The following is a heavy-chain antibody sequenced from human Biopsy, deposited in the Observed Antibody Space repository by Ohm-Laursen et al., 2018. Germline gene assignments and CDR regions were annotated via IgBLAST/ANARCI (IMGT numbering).Heavy chain of an antibody. J-gene: IGHJ4*02. Sequence: ASVKVSCKVSGYTFTTYYIHWVRQAPGQGLERMGIINPGGSSTAYTQNFQGRVTMTWDTSTTTVYMELSSLRSEDTAVYYCVLASFDYWGQGTLVTVPS. V-gene: IGHV1-46*01. CDR3: VLASFDY. CDR2: INPGGSST. CDR1: GYTFTTYY.